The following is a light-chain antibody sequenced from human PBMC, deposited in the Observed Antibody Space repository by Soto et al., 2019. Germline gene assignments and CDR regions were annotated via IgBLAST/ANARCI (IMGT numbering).Light chain of an antibody. V-gene: IGKV1-5*01. CDR3: QQYDSWSPLT. CDR2: DAS. J-gene: IGKJ4*02. CDR1: QSVRSR. Sequence: DIQMTQSPSILSASLGDRVSLSCRASQSVRSRLAWYQQKPGKAPKLLIYDASSMESGVPSRFSGRRSGTEFTLTIAGLQPEDFATYYCQQYDSWSPLTFGRGTKVDIK.